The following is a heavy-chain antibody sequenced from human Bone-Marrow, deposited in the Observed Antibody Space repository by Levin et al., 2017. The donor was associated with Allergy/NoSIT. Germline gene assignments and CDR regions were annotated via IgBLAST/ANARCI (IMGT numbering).Heavy chain of an antibody. CDR1: GYTFTSYV. D-gene: IGHD3-22*01. CDR3: ARENYDTSVQRVHFDS. V-gene: IGHV1-18*01. CDR2: SSAYNGRT. J-gene: IGHJ4*02. Sequence: ASVKVSCKASGYTFTSYVISWVRQVPGQGLEWMGWSSAYNGRTKYVQNFEDRVNMTTDRSTSTAYIELRSLGSGDTAVYYCARENYDTSVQRVHFDSWGQGTLVTVSS.